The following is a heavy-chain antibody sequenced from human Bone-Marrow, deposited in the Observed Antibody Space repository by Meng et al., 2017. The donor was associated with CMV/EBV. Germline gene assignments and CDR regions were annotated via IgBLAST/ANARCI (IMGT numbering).Heavy chain of an antibody. CDR3: AGPGVIPATIGTFDT. V-gene: IGHV5-51*01. J-gene: IGHJ3*02. CDR2: IYPDDSEN. Sequence: GESLKISCQGSGYSFATYWIAWVRQMPGKGLEWMGIIYPDDSENRYSPSFQGQATISDDKSISTTYRQWSSLKASDNAMYYCAGPGVIPATIGTFDTWGQGTMVTVSS. CDR1: GYSFATYW. D-gene: IGHD2-2*02.